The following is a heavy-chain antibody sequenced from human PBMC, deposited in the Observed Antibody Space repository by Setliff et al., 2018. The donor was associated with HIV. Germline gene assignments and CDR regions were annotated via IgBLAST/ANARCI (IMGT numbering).Heavy chain of an antibody. D-gene: IGHD2-21*02. J-gene: IGHJ4*02. Sequence: GGSLRLSCAASTFSVSEYAMSWVRQAPGKGLEWVSAVSNTGRRTFYADSVKESLYLQMNSLRAEDTAVYYCARSYCGDVCYSGSLDYWGQGTLVTVSS. CDR2: VSNTGRRT. CDR1: TFSVSEYA. CDR3: ARSYCGDVCYSGSLDY. V-gene: IGHV3-23*05.